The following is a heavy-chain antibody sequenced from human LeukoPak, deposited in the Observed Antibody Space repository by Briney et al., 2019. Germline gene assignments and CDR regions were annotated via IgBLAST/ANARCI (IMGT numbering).Heavy chain of an antibody. J-gene: IGHJ5*02. D-gene: IGHD2-2*01. Sequence: PSETLSLTCTVSGGSISSSSYYWGWIRQPPGKGLEWIGSIYYSGSTYYNPSLKSRVTISVDTSKNQFSLKLSSVTAADTAVYYCARGGYCSSTSCRGSWFDPWGQGTLVTVSS. CDR2: IYYSGST. CDR3: ARGGYCSSTSCRGSWFDP. V-gene: IGHV4-39*01. CDR1: GGSISSSSYY.